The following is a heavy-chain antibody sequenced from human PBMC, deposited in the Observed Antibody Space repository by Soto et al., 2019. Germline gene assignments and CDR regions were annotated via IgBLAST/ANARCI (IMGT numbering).Heavy chain of an antibody. CDR2: INGDASSI. CDR1: GLSFWSYG. V-gene: IGHV3-74*01. D-gene: IGHD6-13*01. CDR3: LRQKDEFDDAAPVLAF. Sequence: LACASCGLSFWSYGMPWLRKDPGKGLVWVSRINGDASSISYADSVKGRFTISRDNAKNTLYLQMNSLRVEDTAVYYCLRQKDEFDDAAPVLAFWGNGTLVPVIS. J-gene: IGHJ4*01.